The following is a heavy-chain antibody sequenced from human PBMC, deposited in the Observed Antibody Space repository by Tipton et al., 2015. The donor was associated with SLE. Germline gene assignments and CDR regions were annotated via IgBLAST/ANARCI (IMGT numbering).Heavy chain of an antibody. CDR1: GGSISSYY. D-gene: IGHD3-10*01. V-gene: IGHV4-59*01. Sequence: LRLSCTVSGGSISSYYWSWIRQTPGKGLEWIGYIYYSGSTNYNPSLKSRVTISVDTSKNQFSLKLSSVTAADTAVYYCARAFRETRTYYYYYMDVWGKGTTVTVSS. CDR3: ARAFRETRTYYYYYMDV. J-gene: IGHJ6*03. CDR2: IYYSGST.